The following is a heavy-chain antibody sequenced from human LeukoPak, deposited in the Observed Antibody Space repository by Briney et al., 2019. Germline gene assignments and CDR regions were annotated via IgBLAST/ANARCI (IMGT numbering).Heavy chain of an antibody. CDR3: AKASWVSNADAVL. CDR2: INHSGST. CDR1: GGSFSGYY. V-gene: IGHV4-34*01. D-gene: IGHD1-1*01. Sequence: PSETLSLTCAVYGGSFSGYYWSWIRQPPGKGLEWIGEINHSGSTNYNPSLKSRVTISVDTSKNQFSLKLSSVTAADTAVYYCAKASWVSNADAVLWGQGTVVTVSS. J-gene: IGHJ4*02.